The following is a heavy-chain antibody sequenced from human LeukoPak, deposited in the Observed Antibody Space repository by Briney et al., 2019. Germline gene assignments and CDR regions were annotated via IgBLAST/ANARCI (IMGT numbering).Heavy chain of an antibody. CDR1: GYTFTSYW. CDR2: IYPDDSDT. Sequence: GESLKISRKGSGYTFTSYWIGWVRQMPGKGLEWMGIIYPDDSDTRYSPSFQGQVTISADKSISTAYLQWSSLKASDTAMYYCARHLRHGSGYPRFDYWGQGTLVTVSS. CDR3: ARHLRHGSGYPRFDY. J-gene: IGHJ4*02. V-gene: IGHV5-51*01. D-gene: IGHD3-22*01.